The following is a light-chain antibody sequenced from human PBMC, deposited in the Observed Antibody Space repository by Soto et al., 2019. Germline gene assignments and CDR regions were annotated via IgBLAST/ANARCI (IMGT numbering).Light chain of an antibody. CDR1: ESIRTY. V-gene: IGKV3-11*01. CDR2: DAS. CDR3: QQRSNWPIT. J-gene: IGKJ5*01. Sequence: EIVLTQSPATLSLSPGERATLSCRASESIRTYLAWYQQKPGQAPRLLIYDASTRATGIPVRFSGSGSGTDFPLTIGSLEPEDFAIYYCQQRSNWPITFGQGTRLEIK.